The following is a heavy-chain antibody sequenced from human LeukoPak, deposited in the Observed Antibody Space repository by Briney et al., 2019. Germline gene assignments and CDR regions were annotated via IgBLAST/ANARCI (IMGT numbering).Heavy chain of an antibody. V-gene: IGHV3-7*01. CDR3: ARDQWLVYYFDY. CDR1: GFSFSNYW. CDR2: IKQDGSEK. Sequence: GSLRLSCAASGFSFSNYWMSWVRQAPGKGLEWVANIKQDGSEKYYVDSVKGRFTISRDNAKNSLYLQMNSLRAEDTAVYYCARDQWLVYYFDYWGQGTLVTVSS. D-gene: IGHD6-19*01. J-gene: IGHJ4*02.